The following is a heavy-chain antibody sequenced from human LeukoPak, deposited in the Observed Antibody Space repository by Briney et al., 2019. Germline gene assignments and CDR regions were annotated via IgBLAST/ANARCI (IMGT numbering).Heavy chain of an antibody. V-gene: IGHV3-53*01. J-gene: IGHJ2*01. Sequence: GGSLRLSCAASGLTFSGNCMNWVRQAPGQGLEWVSVILSDGRMFYADSVKGRFTISRDNSKNTLYLQMNSLGAEDTAVYYCARQSVFNWYFDLWGRGTLVTVSS. CDR1: GLTFSGNC. CDR2: ILSDGRM. CDR3: ARQSVFNWYFDL.